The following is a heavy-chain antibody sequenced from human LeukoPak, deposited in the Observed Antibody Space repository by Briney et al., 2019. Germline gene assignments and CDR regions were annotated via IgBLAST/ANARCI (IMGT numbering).Heavy chain of an antibody. J-gene: IGHJ4*02. CDR3: ASAYYDFWSGYYGY. CDR1: GFTFSSYW. CDR2: IKQDGSEK. D-gene: IGHD3-3*01. V-gene: IGHV3-7*01. Sequence: GGSLRLSCAASGFTFSSYWTSWVRQAPGKGLEWVANIKQDGSEKYYVDSVKGRFTISRDNAKNSLYLQMNSLRAEDTAVYYCASAYYDFWSGYYGYWGQGTLVTVSS.